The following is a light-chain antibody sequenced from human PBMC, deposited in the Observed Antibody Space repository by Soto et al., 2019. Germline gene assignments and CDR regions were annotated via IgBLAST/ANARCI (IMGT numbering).Light chain of an antibody. CDR3: QQRDNWPWT. CDR2: DAS. CDR1: QTVRNNY. Sequence: EFVLTQSPGTLSLSPGARAALSCRASQTVRNNYLAWYQQKPGQAPRLLIYDASIRVTAIPTRFSGSGSGTDFTLTINSLEPEDFAVYYCQQRDNWPWTFGQGTKVDIK. J-gene: IGKJ1*01. V-gene: IGKV3D-20*02.